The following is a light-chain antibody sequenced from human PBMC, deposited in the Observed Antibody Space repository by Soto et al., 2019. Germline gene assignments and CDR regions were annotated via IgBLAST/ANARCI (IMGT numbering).Light chain of an antibody. CDR3: QQYGSTPLT. Sequence: EIVLTQSPGTLSLSPGERATLSCRASQSVGNNYLAWYQQKPGQAPRILIYDASSRATGIPDRFSGSGSGTDCTLTISRLEPEDFAVYYCQQYGSTPLTFGGGTKVEIK. CDR1: QSVGNNY. J-gene: IGKJ4*01. V-gene: IGKV3-20*01. CDR2: DAS.